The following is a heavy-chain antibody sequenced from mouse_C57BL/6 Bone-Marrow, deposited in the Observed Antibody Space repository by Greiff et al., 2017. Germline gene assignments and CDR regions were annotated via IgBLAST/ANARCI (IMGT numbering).Heavy chain of an antibody. V-gene: IGHV5-6*02. CDR1: GFTFSSYG. CDR2: ISSGGSYT. J-gene: IGHJ2*01. CDR3: ARRCLDY. Sequence: EVKLVESGGELVKPGGSLKLSCAASGFTFSSYGMSWVRQTPDKRLEWVATISSGGSYTYYPDSVKGRFTISRDNAKNTLYLQMSSLKSEDTAMYYCARRCLDYWGQGTTLTVSS.